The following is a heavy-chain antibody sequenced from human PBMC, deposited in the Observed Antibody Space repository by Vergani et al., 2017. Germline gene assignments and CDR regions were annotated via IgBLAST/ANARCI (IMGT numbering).Heavy chain of an antibody. J-gene: IGHJ6*02. Sequence: EVQLLESGGNFIQLGGSLRLFCGASGFTFSSYVMTWVRLAPGKGLQWVSAVSGSGGNTFYTDSVKGRITISRDNSKDTLYLQMNSLRVEDTAIYYCAKARDPNCKGGNCYSYYYGLDLWGQGTTVTVSS. CDR2: VSGSGGNT. V-gene: IGHV3-23*01. D-gene: IGHD2-21*01. CDR3: AKARDPNCKGGNCYSYYYGLDL. CDR1: GFTFSSYV.